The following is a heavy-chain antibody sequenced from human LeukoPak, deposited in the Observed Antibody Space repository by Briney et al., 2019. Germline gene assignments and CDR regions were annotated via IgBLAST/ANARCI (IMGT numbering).Heavy chain of an antibody. CDR1: GFTLSNYW. J-gene: IGHJ4*02. CDR3: ARTYDFWSGSQYYFDS. V-gene: IGHV3-74*01. D-gene: IGHD3-3*01. Sequence: GGSLRLSCAASGFTLSNYWMHWVRQAPGKGLVWVSRIKTDGVTTNYADSVKGRSTISRDNAKNTLYLQMNSLRAEDTAVYYCARTYDFWSGSQYYFDSWGQGTLVTVSS. CDR2: IKTDGVTT.